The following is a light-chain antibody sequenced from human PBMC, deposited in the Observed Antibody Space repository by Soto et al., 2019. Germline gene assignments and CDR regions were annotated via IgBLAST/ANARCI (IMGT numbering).Light chain of an antibody. V-gene: IGLV3-10*01. CDR3: YSTDSSGYHRGV. CDR1: ALPKKY. Sequence: SYELTQPPSVSVSPGQTARITCSGDALPKKYAYWYQQKSGQAPVLVIYEDIKRPSGIPERFSGSSSGTMATLTISGAQVEDEADYYCYSTDSSGYHRGVFGGGTKLTVL. J-gene: IGLJ2*01. CDR2: EDI.